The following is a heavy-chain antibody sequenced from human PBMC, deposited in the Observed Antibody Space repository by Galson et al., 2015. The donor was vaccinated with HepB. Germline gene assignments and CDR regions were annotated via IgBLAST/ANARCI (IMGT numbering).Heavy chain of an antibody. CDR2: ISDYNGDT. J-gene: IGHJ2*01. D-gene: IGHD2-21*02. CDR3: ARHFRIMAVTATPKDWNFDL. CDR1: GYTFNDYG. Sequence: SVKVSCKASGYTFNDYGISWVRQAPGQGLEWMGWISDYNGDTNYAHKVQGRVTLTTDTSTSTAYMEMRSLRSDDTAVYYCARHFRIMAVTATPKDWNFDLWGRGTLVTVSS. V-gene: IGHV1-18*01.